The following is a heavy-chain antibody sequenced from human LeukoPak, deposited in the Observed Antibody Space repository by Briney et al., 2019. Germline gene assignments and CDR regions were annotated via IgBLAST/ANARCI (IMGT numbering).Heavy chain of an antibody. V-gene: IGHV3-11*01. J-gene: IGHJ4*02. Sequence: GGSLRLSCAASGFTVTDYYMTWIRQAPGKGLEWVSYIGNRDNVIYYADSVKGRFTISVDSAKNSLYLQMNSLRAEDTAVYYCAREQWFRCDYWGQGVPVTVSS. D-gene: IGHD3-22*01. CDR1: GFTVTDYY. CDR3: AREQWFRCDY. CDR2: IGNRDNVI.